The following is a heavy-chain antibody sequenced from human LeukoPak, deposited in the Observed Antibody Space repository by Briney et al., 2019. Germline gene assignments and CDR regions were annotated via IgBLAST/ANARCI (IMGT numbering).Heavy chain of an antibody. CDR1: GGSISSYY. J-gene: IGHJ4*02. CDR2: IYYSGST. CDR3: ARGSYSPPDY. D-gene: IGHD5-18*01. V-gene: IGHV4-59*01. Sequence: SETLSLTCTVSGGSISSYYWSWIRQPPGKGLEWIGYIYYSGSTNYNPSLKSRVTISVDTSKNQFSLKLSSVTAADTAVYYCARGSYSPPDYWGQGTLVTVSS.